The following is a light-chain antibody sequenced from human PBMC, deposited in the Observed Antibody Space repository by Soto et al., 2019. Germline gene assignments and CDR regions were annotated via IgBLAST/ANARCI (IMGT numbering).Light chain of an antibody. J-gene: IGKJ5*01. V-gene: IGKV3-11*01. CDR1: QSISTS. CDR2: DAS. Sequence: EILLTQSPVTLSLSPGQRATLSCRASQSISTSLAWYQQKPGQAPRLLIYDASNRATGVPARFSGSGSGTDFTLTVSSLEPEDFALYYCQQRSNWPPEITFGQGTRLEIK. CDR3: QQRSNWPPEIT.